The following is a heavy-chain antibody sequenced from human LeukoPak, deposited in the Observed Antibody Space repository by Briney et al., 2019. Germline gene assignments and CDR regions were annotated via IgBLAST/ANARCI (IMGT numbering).Heavy chain of an antibody. CDR2: IKLDGSDK. CDR1: GFTFSSYW. D-gene: IGHD6-19*01. J-gene: IGHJ4*02. V-gene: IGHV3-7*04. CDR3: ARRGTGWYYLNF. Sequence: GGSLRLSCAASGFTFSSYWMSWVRQAPGKGLEWVANIKLDGSDKYYVDSVKGRFTISRGNAKNSLYLQMNSLRAEDTAVYYCARRGTGWYYLNFWGQGTLVTVSS.